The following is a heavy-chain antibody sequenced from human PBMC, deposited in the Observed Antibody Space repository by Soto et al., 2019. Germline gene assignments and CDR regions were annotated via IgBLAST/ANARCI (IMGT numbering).Heavy chain of an antibody. J-gene: IGHJ6*02. V-gene: IGHV3-23*01. CDR1: GFHFGAYA. Sequence: GGSLRLSCEASGFHFGAYAMSWVRQAPGQGLEWVSGISGSSSGTYYTDSVKGRFTISRDNSKNTVYLQMNSLRGEDTAVYYCAKDRSENFWVYYYAMDVWGQGTAVTVSS. CDR3: AKDRSENFWVYYYAMDV. D-gene: IGHD6-19*01. CDR2: ISGSSSGT.